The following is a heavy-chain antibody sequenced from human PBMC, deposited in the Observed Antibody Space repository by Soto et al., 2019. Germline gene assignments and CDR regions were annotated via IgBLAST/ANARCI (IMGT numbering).Heavy chain of an antibody. V-gene: IGHV3-53*01. J-gene: IGHJ4*02. CDR2: MYGGGST. CDR3: ARGEADHYFDY. CDR1: GATVSSND. D-gene: IGHD6-19*01. Sequence: GGSLRLSCAASGATVSSNDMNWVRQAPGKGLEWVSVMYGGGSTYYADSVKGRFTISRDDFKNTLYLQMNGLRAEDTAVYYCARGEADHYFDYWGRGTLVTVSS.